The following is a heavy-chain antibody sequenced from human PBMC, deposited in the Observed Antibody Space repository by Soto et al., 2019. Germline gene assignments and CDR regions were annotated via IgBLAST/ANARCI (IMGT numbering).Heavy chain of an antibody. J-gene: IGHJ5*02. CDR1: GFTVSSHH. CDR2: IYTGGIT. D-gene: IGHD2-15*01. Sequence: EVQLVESGGGLIQPGGSLRLSCAPSGFTVSSHHMSWVRQATGKGLEWVSFIYTGGITYYADSVRGRFTISRDHYKNSQYPQMNRLRGEDPAFYYCAGDCSGNRCYPALGAWGQGTLVTVSS. V-gene: IGHV3-53*01. CDR3: AGDCSGNRCYPALGA.